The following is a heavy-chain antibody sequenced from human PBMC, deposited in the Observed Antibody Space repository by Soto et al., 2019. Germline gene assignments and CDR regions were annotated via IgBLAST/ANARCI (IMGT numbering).Heavy chain of an antibody. CDR2: ISYSGSP. D-gene: IGHD6-25*01. J-gene: IGHJ4*02. CDR3: ARHEAGWYFES. Sequence: PSETLGVTCTVSGGAVSSGRDYWSWVRQPRGQGLEWIGYISYSGSPDYNPSLKSRVSILLDMAKNQFSLKLRSVTAADTAVYYCARHEAGWYFESWSQGTLATVSS. V-gene: IGHV4-61*01. CDR1: GGAVSSGRDY.